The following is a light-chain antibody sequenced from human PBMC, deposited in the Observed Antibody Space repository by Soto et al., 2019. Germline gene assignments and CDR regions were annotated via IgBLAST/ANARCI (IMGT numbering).Light chain of an antibody. Sequence: DIQMTQSPSTLSASVGDRVTITCRASQTISNWLAWYQQKPGKAPKLLIYKVSTLDSGVPSRFSGSGSGTEFTLTISSLQPDDFATYYCQQYESYPWTFGRGTKVDIK. J-gene: IGKJ1*01. V-gene: IGKV1-5*03. CDR3: QQYESYPWT. CDR2: KVS. CDR1: QTISNW.